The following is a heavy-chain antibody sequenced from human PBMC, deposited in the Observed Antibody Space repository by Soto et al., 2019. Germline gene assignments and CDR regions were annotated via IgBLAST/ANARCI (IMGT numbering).Heavy chain of an antibody. Sequence: PSETLSLTCTVSGGSISSYYWSWIRQPPGKGLEWIGYIYYSGSTNYNPSLKRRVTISVDTSKNQFSLKLSSVTAADTAVYYCARDSSSSWYMERWFDPWGQGTLVTV. J-gene: IGHJ5*02. D-gene: IGHD6-13*01. CDR2: IYYSGST. V-gene: IGHV4-59*01. CDR3: ARDSSSSWYMERWFDP. CDR1: GGSISSYY.